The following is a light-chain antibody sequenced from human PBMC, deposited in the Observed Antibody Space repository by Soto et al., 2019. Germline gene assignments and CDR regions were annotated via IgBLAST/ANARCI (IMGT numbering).Light chain of an antibody. CDR2: SAS. CDR3: QQGQNWPIT. V-gene: IGKV3-15*01. Sequence: EIAMTQSPATLSVSPGERATLSCRASQSISTELAWYQQIPGQPPRLLIYSASTRATGVPARFTGSGSCSDFTLTIIGLQSEDCASYSCQQGQNWPITFGQRTRLAI. J-gene: IGKJ2*01. CDR1: QSISTE.